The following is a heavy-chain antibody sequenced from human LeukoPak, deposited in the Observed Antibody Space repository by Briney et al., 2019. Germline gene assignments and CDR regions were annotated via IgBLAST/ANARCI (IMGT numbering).Heavy chain of an antibody. CDR3: ARDPGFGVVVPADPIPYGDYSA. V-gene: IGHV4-39*07. D-gene: IGHD2-2*01. CDR1: GVSISSSSYY. Sequence: PSETLSLTCTVSGVSISSSSYYWGWIRQPPGKGLEWIGSIYYSGSTYYNPSLKSRVTISVDTSKNQFSLKLSSVTAADTAVYYCARDPGFGVVVPADPIPYGDYSAWGQGTLVTVSS. CDR2: IYYSGST. J-gene: IGHJ4*02.